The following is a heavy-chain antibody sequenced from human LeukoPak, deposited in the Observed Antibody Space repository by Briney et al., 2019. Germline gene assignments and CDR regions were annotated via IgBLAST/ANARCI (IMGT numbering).Heavy chain of an antibody. CDR3: DGGYVNHRPYYYYGMDV. Sequence: PSETLSLTCTVSGGSISSSSYYWGWIRQPPGKGLEWIGSIYYSGSTYYNPSLKSRVTISVDTSKNQFSLKLSSVTAADTAVYYCDGGYVNHRPYYYYGMDVWGQGTTATVSS. CDR2: IYYSGST. CDR1: GGSISSSSYY. D-gene: IGHD5-12*01. J-gene: IGHJ6*02. V-gene: IGHV4-39*01.